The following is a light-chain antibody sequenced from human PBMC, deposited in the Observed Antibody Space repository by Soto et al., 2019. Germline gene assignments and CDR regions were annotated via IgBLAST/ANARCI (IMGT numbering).Light chain of an antibody. CDR1: QSVSSTY. J-gene: IGKJ1*01. V-gene: IGKV3-20*01. Sequence: EIVLTQSPGTLSLSPGERSTLYCRASQSVSSTYLAWYQQKPGQAPRLLIYGASSRATGIPDRFSGSGSGTDFTLTISRLQPEDFAVYYCHHYGRSPGTFGQGTKVDIK. CDR2: GAS. CDR3: HHYGRSPGT.